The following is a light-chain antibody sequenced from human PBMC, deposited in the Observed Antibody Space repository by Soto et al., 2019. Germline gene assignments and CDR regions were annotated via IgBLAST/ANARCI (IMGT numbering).Light chain of an antibody. CDR2: DVG. CDR3: CSYAGNSLWV. V-gene: IGLV2-11*01. Sequence: QSALTQPRSVSGSPGQSVTISCTGTSSNVGAYNYVSWYQQYPGKGPRLMIYDVGKWPSGVPDRFSGSKSGNTASLTISGLQAEDEADYYCCSYAGNSLWVFGGGTKLTVL. J-gene: IGLJ3*02. CDR1: SSNVGAYNY.